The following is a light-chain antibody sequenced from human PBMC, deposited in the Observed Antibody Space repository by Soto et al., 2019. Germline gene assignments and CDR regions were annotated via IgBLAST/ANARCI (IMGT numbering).Light chain of an antibody. J-gene: IGLJ1*01. CDR3: FSYTSSAPSV. V-gene: IGLV2-11*01. CDR2: SVN. CDR1: TSDIGAYDY. Sequence: QSALIQPPSMSGSPGQSVTISCTGTTSDIGAYDYVSCFQHHPGTVPKPMIYSVNSRPSGVPDRFSDSNSANPASMTISGLQPGDGADFFCFSYTSSAPSVLGTGTKLTVL.